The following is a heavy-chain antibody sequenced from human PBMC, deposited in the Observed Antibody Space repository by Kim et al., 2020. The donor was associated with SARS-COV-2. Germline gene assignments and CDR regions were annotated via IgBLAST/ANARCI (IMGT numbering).Heavy chain of an antibody. Sequence: GGSLRLSCAASGFTFSSYSMNWVRQAPGKGLEWVSYISSSSSTIYYADSVKGRFTISRDNAKNSLYLQMNSLRAEDTAVYYCARDGAYGSGPFDYWGQGTLVTVSS. D-gene: IGHD3-10*01. CDR1: GFTFSSYS. J-gene: IGHJ4*02. CDR2: ISSSSSTI. V-gene: IGHV3-48*04. CDR3: ARDGAYGSGPFDY.